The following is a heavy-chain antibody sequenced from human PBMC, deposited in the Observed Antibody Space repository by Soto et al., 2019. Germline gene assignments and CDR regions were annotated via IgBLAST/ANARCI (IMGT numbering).Heavy chain of an antibody. CDR1: GHNFRSHG. Sequence: PGGSLTLSCAASGHNFRSHGLHWVRQAPGKGLEWVAVISSDEIKKYYVYSLNGLFTISRDSSKNTQYLQINILTPDYPAVYSCAKGSWSADFTSYGMDVWGQGTTVTVSS. J-gene: IGHJ6*02. CDR3: AKGSWSADFTSYGMDV. D-gene: IGHD3-3*01. V-gene: IGHV3-30*18. CDR2: ISSDEIKK.